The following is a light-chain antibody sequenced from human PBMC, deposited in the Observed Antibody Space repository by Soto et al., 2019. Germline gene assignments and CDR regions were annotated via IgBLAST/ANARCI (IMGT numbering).Light chain of an antibody. CDR3: HHYGTSPT. CDR1: QNIGYSY. Sequence: EIVLTQSPGIMSLSPGERATLSCRASQNIGYSYLAWYKHKPGLAPRLLIYGVSSRATDIPDRFSGSGSGTDFTLTIRRLEPADFAVYFCHHYGTSPTFGQGTRLEIK. V-gene: IGKV3-20*01. CDR2: GVS. J-gene: IGKJ5*01.